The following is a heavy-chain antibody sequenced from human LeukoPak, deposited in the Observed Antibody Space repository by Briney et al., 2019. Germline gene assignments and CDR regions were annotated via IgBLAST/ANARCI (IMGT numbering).Heavy chain of an antibody. CDR3: TREIRYFDWFQADY. CDR1: GFTFGDHS. V-gene: IGHV3-49*03. D-gene: IGHD3-9*01. J-gene: IGHJ4*02. Sequence: QPGGTLRLSCTASGFTFGDHSVSWIRQAPGKGLEWIGFIRSKAYGGTAEYAASVKGRFTISRDDSKSVAYLQMDSLKTEDTAVYYCTREIRYFDWFQADYWGQGTLVTVSS. CDR2: IRSKAYGGTA.